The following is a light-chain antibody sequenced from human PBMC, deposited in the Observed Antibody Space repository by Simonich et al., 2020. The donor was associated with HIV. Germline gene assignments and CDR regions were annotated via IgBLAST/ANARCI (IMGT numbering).Light chain of an antibody. V-gene: IGKV1-5*03. Sequence: DIQMTQSPSTLSASVXDRVTIPCRASQSMCSWLAWYQQKPGKAPKLLIYKASSLESGVPSRFSGSGSGTEFTLTISRLEPEDFAVYYCQQYGSSPLTFGGGTKVEIK. J-gene: IGKJ4*01. CDR2: KAS. CDR1: QSMCSW. CDR3: QQYGSSPLT.